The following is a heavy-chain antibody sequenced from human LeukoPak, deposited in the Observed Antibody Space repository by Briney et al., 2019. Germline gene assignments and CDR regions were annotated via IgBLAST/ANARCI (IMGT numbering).Heavy chain of an antibody. CDR1: GFTFSTYW. CDR2: INRDGSQK. CDR3: ARGGTVVVLDGDVY. D-gene: IGHD2-15*01. J-gene: IGHJ4*02. Sequence: GGSLRLSCAASGFTFSTYWMTWVRQAPGKGLEWVAHINRDGSQKYYVDSVKGRFTVSRDNAKNSLYFQMTSLRAEDTAVYYCARGGTVVVLDGDVYWGLGTLVTVSS. V-gene: IGHV3-7*04.